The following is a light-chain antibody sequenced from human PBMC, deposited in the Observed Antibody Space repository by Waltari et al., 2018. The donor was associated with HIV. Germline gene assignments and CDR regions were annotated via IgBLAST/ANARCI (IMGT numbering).Light chain of an antibody. CDR1: QSISSS. Sequence: DIHMTHSPSSLSASVGAIVTITCRASQSISSSLNWYQQKPGKAPTLLIYAASSVQSGVPSRFSGSGSGTDFTLTISSLQPEDFATYDCQQSYSTPYTFGEGTKLEIK. CDR3: QQSYSTPYT. J-gene: IGKJ2*01. V-gene: IGKV1-39*01. CDR2: AAS.